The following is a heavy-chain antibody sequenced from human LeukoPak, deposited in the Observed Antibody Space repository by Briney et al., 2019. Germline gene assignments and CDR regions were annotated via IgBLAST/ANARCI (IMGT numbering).Heavy chain of an antibody. CDR3: ARAYGELDWYFDL. Sequence: PSETLSLTSAVSGGSISSSNWWGWVRQPPGKGREWFGEIYNSGSNNYNPSLKSRVTISVDKSKNQFSLKLSSVTAADTAVYYCARAYGELDWYFDLWGRGTLVTVSS. V-gene: IGHV4-4*02. CDR1: GGSISSSNW. J-gene: IGHJ2*01. D-gene: IGHD4-17*01. CDR2: IYNSGSN.